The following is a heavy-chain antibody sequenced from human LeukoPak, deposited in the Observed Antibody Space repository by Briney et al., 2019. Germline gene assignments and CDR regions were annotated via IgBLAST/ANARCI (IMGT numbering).Heavy chain of an antibody. V-gene: IGHV3-30*02. Sequence: GGSLRLSCAASGFTFSSYGMHWLRQAPGEGLEWVAFIRFDSSNKYHADSVKGRFSISRDNSKNTVYLQMNSLRAEDTAVYYCANQRRDSSSSSFRYYFDYWGQGTLVIVSS. CDR3: ANQRRDSSSSSFRYYFDY. J-gene: IGHJ4*02. CDR2: IRFDSSNK. D-gene: IGHD6-6*01. CDR1: GFTFSSYG.